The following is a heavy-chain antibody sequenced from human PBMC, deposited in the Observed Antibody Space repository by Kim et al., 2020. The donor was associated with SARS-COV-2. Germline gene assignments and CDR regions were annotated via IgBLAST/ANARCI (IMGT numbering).Heavy chain of an antibody. CDR2: ISFDGRNK. J-gene: IGHJ6*02. Sequence: GGSLRLSCAVSGVSFDSSAMNWVRQAPGKGLEWVAVISFDGRNKAYADSVKGRFTISRDNSKSTLHLQMNSLRVEDTAVYYCARGNYYESVSLSDYYNGMDVWGQGTTVTVSS. CDR3: ARGNYYESVSLSDYYNGMDV. D-gene: IGHD3-10*01. CDR1: GVSFDSSA. V-gene: IGHV3-30-3*01.